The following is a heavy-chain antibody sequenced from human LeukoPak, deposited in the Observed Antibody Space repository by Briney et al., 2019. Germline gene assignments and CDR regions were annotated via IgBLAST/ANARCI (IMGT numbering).Heavy chain of an antibody. CDR3: ARDEGVKIDY. CDR2: VFHSGGA. V-gene: IGHV4-59*01. J-gene: IGHJ4*02. Sequence: KPSETLSLTCTVSGDSINSYQWSWIRQPPGKGLEWIGYVFHSGGARYNPSLESRITISVDTSKNQFSLKVRSVTAAGTAVYYCARDEGVKIDYWGQGTLVTVSS. CDR1: GDSINSYQ. D-gene: IGHD3-10*01.